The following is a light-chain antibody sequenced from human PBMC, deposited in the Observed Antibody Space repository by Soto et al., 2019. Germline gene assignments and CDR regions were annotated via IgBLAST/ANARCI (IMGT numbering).Light chain of an antibody. CDR2: EVS. CDR3: SSYSGTNYHYV. Sequence: QSVLTQPPSASGSFGQSVTISCTGTSSDVGGYNYVSWYQQHPGKAPKLMIYEVSERPSGVPDRFSGSKSGNTASLPVSGLQADDEADYYCSSYSGTNYHYVFGTGTKVTAL. V-gene: IGLV2-8*01. J-gene: IGLJ1*01. CDR1: SSDVGGYNY.